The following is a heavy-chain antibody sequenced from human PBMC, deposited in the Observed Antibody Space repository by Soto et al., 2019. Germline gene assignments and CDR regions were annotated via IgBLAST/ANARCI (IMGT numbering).Heavy chain of an antibody. V-gene: IGHV3-21*01. CDR1: GFTFSSYS. CDR2: ISSSSSYI. Sequence: GGSLRLSCAASGFTFSSYSMNWVRQAPGKGLEWVSSISSSSSYIYYADSVKGRFTISRDNAKNSLYLQMNSLRAEDTAVYYCANLRGYSYGFKYFDYWSQGTLVTVSS. J-gene: IGHJ4*02. CDR3: ANLRGYSYGFKYFDY. D-gene: IGHD5-18*01.